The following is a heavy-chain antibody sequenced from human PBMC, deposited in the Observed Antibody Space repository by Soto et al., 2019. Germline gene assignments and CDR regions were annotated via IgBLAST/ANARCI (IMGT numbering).Heavy chain of an antibody. J-gene: IGHJ5*02. V-gene: IGHV3-23*01. D-gene: IGHD3-10*01. CDR2: ISGSGEDT. CDR3: VREPISMVRANNWFDP. CDR1: AATFSNSA. Sequence: EVQVLESGGDLVHPGGSLRLACAASAATFSNSAMSWGRQAPGKGLEWVSRISGSGEDTYFADSVKGRFSISRDNAKKTLYLEMQRLTPQDTATYFCVREPISMVRANNWFDPWGQGTLVIVSS.